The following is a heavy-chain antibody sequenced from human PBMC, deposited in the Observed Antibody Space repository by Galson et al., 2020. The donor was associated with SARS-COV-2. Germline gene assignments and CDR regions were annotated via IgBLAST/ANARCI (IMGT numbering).Heavy chain of an antibody. CDR1: GFTFSSYD. D-gene: IGHD5-18*01. CDR2: IGTAGDT. J-gene: IGHJ6*03. Sequence: GESLKISCAASGFTFSSYDMHWVRQATGKGLEWVSAIGTAGDTYYPGSVKGRFTISRENAKNSLYLQMNSLRAGDTAVYYCARGAMAEDYYYCYYMDVWGKGTTVTVSS. CDR3: ARGAMAEDYYYCYYMDV. V-gene: IGHV3-13*01.